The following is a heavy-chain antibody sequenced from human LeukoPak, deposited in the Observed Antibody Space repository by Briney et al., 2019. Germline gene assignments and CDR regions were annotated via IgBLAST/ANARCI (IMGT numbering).Heavy chain of an antibody. CDR1: GGSISSGGYS. CDR2: IYHSGST. Sequence: SQTLSLTCAVSGGSISSGGYSWSWIRQPPGKGLEWIGYIYHSGSTYYNPSLKSRVTISVDRSKSQFSLKLSSVTAADTAVYYCASFNSSGYFDYWGQGTLVTVSS. V-gene: IGHV4-30-2*01. CDR3: ASFNSSGYFDY. J-gene: IGHJ4*02. D-gene: IGHD3-22*01.